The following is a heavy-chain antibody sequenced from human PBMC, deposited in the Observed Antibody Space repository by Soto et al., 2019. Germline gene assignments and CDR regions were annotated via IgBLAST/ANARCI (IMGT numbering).Heavy chain of an antibody. CDR3: ARGYSSSYYYYYGMDV. J-gene: IGHJ6*02. CDR1: GFTFSSYG. D-gene: IGHD6-6*01. CDR2: IWYDGSNK. V-gene: IGHV3-33*01. Sequence: GGSLRLSCAASGFTFSSYGMHWVRQAPGKGLEWVAVIWYDGSNKYYADSVKGRFTISRDNSKNTLYLQMNSLRAEDTAVYYCARGYSSSYYYYYGMDVWGQGTTVT.